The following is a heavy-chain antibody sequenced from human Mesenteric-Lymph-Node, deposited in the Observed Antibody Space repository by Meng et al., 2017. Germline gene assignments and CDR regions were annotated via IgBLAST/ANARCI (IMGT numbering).Heavy chain of an antibody. CDR3: AHSSGFLSGAFDI. D-gene: IGHD6-19*01. V-gene: IGHV1-69*06. CDR1: GGTFSSYA. Sequence: SVKVSCKASGGTFSSYAISWVRQAPGQGLEWMGGIIPIFGTANYAQKFQGRVTITADKSTSTAYMELSSLRSEDTAVYYCAHSSGFLSGAFDIWGQGTMVTVSS. J-gene: IGHJ3*02. CDR2: IIPIFGTA.